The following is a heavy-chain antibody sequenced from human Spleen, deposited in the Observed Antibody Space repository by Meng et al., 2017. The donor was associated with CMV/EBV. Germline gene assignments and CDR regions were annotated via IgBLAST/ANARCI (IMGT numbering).Heavy chain of an antibody. J-gene: IGHJ4*02. CDR1: GDSVNTRDYY. Sequence: AGDSVNTRDYYWTCVRPSPGEPLEWLGYSYSSGTANYNPSLASRLTISVDTSKNLFSLTLTSVTAVDTATYYCARVNARIPGALRDWGQGLLVTVSS. V-gene: IGHV4-61*08. CDR3: ARVNARIPGALRD. D-gene: IGHD4/OR15-4a*01. CDR2: SYSSGTA.